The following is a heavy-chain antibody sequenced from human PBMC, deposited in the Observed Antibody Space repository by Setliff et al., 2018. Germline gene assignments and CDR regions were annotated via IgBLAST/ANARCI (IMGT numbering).Heavy chain of an antibody. J-gene: IGHJ5*02. CDR3: ARETTYSSSWYGWFDP. D-gene: IGHD6-13*01. V-gene: IGHV4-39*07. CDR1: GGSISSSSYY. Sequence: SETLSLTCTVSGGSISSSSYYWGWIRQPPGKGLEWIGSIYYSGSTNYNPSLKSRVTISVDTSKNQFSLKLSSVTAADTAVYYCARETTYSSSWYGWFDPWGQGTLVTVSS. CDR2: IYYSGST.